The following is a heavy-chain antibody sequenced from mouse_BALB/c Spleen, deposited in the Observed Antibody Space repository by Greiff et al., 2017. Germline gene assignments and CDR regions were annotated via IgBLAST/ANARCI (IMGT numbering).Heavy chain of an antibody. D-gene: IGHD2-4*01. CDR3: ASYDYDDGFAY. V-gene: IGHV14-3*02. J-gene: IGHJ3*01. Sequence: VQLQQSGAELVKPGASVKLSCTASGFNIKDTYMHWVKQRPEQGLEWIGRIDPANGNTKYDPKFQGKATIPADTSSNTAYLQLSSLTSEDTAVYYCASYDYDDGFAYWGQGTLVTVSA. CDR2: IDPANGNT. CDR1: GFNIKDTY.